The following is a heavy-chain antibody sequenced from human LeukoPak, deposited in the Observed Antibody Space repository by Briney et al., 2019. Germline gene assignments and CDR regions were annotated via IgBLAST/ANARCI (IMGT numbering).Heavy chain of an antibody. CDR3: ARGGAITVVRGIIYGLDV. Sequence: PGGSLRLSCAASGFSFSAYAMSWVRQAPGKGLEWVSVISGSGTSTYYADSVKGRFTISRHNSRNTVYLQMNSLRAEDTAIYYCARGGAITVVRGIIYGLDVWGQGTTVTVSS. J-gene: IGHJ6*02. V-gene: IGHV3-23*01. CDR1: GFSFSAYA. D-gene: IGHD3-10*01. CDR2: ISGSGTST.